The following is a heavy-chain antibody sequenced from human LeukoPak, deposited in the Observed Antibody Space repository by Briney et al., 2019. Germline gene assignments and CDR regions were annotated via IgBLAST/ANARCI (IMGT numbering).Heavy chain of an antibody. V-gene: IGHV3-21*01. D-gene: IGHD2-2*01. CDR2: ISGSSSFI. CDR3: ARVRTTSLDY. Sequence: GGSLRLSCAASGFTFSSYSMNWVRQAPGKGMEWVSSISGSSSFIYYADSVKGRFTISRDNAKNSLYLQMNSPRAEDTAVYYCARVRTTSLDYWGQGTLVTVSS. J-gene: IGHJ4*02. CDR1: GFTFSSYS.